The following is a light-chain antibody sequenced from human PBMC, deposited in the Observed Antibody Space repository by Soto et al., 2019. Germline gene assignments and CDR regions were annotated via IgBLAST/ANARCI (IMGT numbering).Light chain of an antibody. CDR3: QSYDSSLSGSV. CDR2: GNN. Sequence: QSVLTQPPSVSGAPGQRVTISCTGSSFNFGAGFDVHWYQQVPGTAPKLLIYGNNNRSSGVPDRFSGSKSDMSASLAITGLQAEDEAVYYCQSYDSSLSGSVFGGGTKLTVL. J-gene: IGLJ2*01. CDR1: SFNFGAGFD. V-gene: IGLV1-40*01.